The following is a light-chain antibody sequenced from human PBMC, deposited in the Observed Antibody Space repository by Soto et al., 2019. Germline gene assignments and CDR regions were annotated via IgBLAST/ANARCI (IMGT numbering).Light chain of an antibody. Sequence: IVMTQSPSSLTVSLGYRATINCKSSPTVFTGSNNKNYLAWYQHKPGQAPKLLMYWATARESGVPDRFRGSGFGTEFTLTITSVQAEDVAVYYCHQYFTLPSFGGGTKVDI. CDR3: HQYFTLPS. CDR1: PTVFTGSNNKNY. V-gene: IGKV4-1*01. CDR2: WAT. J-gene: IGKJ4*01.